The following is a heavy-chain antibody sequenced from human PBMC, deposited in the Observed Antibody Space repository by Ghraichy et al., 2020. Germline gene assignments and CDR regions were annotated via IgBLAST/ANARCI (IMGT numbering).Heavy chain of an antibody. CDR1: GFSFSDYS. CDR2: ITGSSITI. Sequence: GGPRLSCEGSGFSFSDYSMIWVRLTPRKALEWVSYITGSSITIFYTDSVKGRFTISRDNAKNSLYLQMNSLRAEDTAVYYCARLPLPRRAAVGDWYFDLWGRGTLVTVSS. CDR3: ARLPLPRRAAVGDWYFDL. V-gene: IGHV3-48*01. J-gene: IGHJ2*01. D-gene: IGHD6-13*01.